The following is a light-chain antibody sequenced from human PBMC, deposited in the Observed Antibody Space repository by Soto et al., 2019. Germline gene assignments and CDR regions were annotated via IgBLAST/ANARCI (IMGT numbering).Light chain of an antibody. CDR3: QQRSKWPPWT. Sequence: EIVMTQSPATLSVSPGETATLSCRAGQSISICLAWYRQKPGQPPRLLIYGASTRATGTPARFSGSGSGTEFTLTISSLQSEDFAVYYCQQRSKWPPWTFGQGTKVDI. V-gene: IGKV3D-15*01. J-gene: IGKJ1*01. CDR2: GAS. CDR1: QSISIC.